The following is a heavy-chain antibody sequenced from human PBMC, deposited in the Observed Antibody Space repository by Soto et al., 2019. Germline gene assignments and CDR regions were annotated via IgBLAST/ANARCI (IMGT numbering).Heavy chain of an antibody. CDR1: GGTFSSYA. J-gene: IGHJ6*02. V-gene: IGHV1-69*01. Sequence: QVQLVQSVAEVKKPGSSVKVSCKASGGTFSSYAISWVRQAPGQGLAGMGGIIPIFGTANYARKFQGRVTITASECKSTASMELSSLRSEATAVYYCAREPNGYVAGISRYYYYGMDVWCQGSTGTVSS. CDR3: AREPNGYVAGISRYYYYGMDV. CDR2: IIPIFGTA. D-gene: IGHD2-2*03.